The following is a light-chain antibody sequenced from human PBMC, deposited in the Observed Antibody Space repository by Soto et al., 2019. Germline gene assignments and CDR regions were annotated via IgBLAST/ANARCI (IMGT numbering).Light chain of an antibody. Sequence: QSVLTQPASVSGSPGQSITISCTGTSSDVGGYNFVSWYQQHPDKAPKLMIYDVSNRPSGVSNRFSGSKSGNTASLTISGLQAEDEADYYCSSYRTSTTFVVFGTGTKVTVL. J-gene: IGLJ1*01. CDR1: SSDVGGYNF. CDR2: DVS. CDR3: SSYRTSTTFVV. V-gene: IGLV2-14*01.